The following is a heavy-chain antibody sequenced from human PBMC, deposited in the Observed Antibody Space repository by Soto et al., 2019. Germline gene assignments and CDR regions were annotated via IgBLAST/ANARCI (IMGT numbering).Heavy chain of an antibody. CDR2: ISSGSSFR. D-gene: IGHD1-26*01. CDR3: VRGEVPAD. CDR1: GFSFSSYN. J-gene: IGHJ4*02. V-gene: IGHV3-21*01. Sequence: EVQLVESGGGLVKPGESLRLTCAASGFSFSSYNMNWVRQAPGKGLEWVSSISSGSSFRHYADSVKGRFTISRDNAKKSLFLQMNSLRAEDTGVYYCVRGEVPADWGQGTLVTVSS.